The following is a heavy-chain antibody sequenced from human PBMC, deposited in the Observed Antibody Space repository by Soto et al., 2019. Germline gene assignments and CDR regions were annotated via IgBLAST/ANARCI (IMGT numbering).Heavy chain of an antibody. V-gene: IGHV4-39*01. CDR2: IYYSGST. CDR3: ARRQARYYDSSGYPHPHYYYGMDV. CDR1: GGSISSSSYY. D-gene: IGHD3-22*01. J-gene: IGHJ6*02. Sequence: PSETLPHTCTVSGGSISSSSYYWGWIRKPPGKGLEWIGSIYYSGSTYYNPSLKSRVTISVDTSKNQFSLKLSSVTAADTAVYYCARRQARYYDSSGYPHPHYYYGMDVWGQGTTVTVSS.